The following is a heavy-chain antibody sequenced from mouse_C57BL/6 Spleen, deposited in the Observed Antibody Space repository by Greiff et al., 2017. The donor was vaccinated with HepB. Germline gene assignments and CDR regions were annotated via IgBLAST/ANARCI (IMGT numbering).Heavy chain of an antibody. Sequence: VQLQQSGAELARPGASVKMSCKASGYTFTSYTMHWVKQRPGQGLEWIGYINTSGGYTKYNQKFKDKATLTADKSSSTAYMQLSSLTSEDSAVYDCAREERAYWGQGTLVTVSA. CDR1: GYTFTSYT. V-gene: IGHV1-4*01. CDR2: INTSGGYT. J-gene: IGHJ3*01. CDR3: AREERAY.